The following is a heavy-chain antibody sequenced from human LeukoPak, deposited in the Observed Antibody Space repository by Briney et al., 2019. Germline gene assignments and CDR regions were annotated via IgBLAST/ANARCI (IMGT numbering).Heavy chain of an antibody. CDR3: ARDNSVGGTAWWFDP. V-gene: IGHV1-46*01. D-gene: IGHD1-26*01. CDR2: INPSGSSA. Sequence: ASVKVSCKASGYSFTSYYMHWVRQAPGQGLEWIGFINPSGSSAAYAQKFQGRLTMTRDMFTSTDYMELTSLTSDDTAVYYCARDNSVGGTAWWFDPWGQGTLVTVSS. CDR1: GYSFTSYY. J-gene: IGHJ5*02.